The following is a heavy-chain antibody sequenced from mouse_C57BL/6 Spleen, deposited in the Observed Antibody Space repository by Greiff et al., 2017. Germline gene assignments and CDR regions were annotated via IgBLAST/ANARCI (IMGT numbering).Heavy chain of an antibody. CDR2: IHPNSGST. Sequence: QVQLQQSGAELVKPGASVKLSCKASGYTFTSYWMHWVKQRPGQGLEWIGMIHPNSGSTNYNEKFKSKATLTVDKSSSTAYMQLSSLTSEDSAVYYCARGSLITTIHYYAMDYWGQGTSVTVSS. D-gene: IGHD1-1*01. J-gene: IGHJ4*01. CDR1: GYTFTSYW. CDR3: ARGSLITTIHYYAMDY. V-gene: IGHV1-64*01.